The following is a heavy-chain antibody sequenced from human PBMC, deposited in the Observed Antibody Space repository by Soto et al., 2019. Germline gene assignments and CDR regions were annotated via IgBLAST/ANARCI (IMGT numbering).Heavy chain of an antibody. J-gene: IGHJ4*02. CDR3: ARGGGSDSFDY. Sequence: TLSLTCTVSGSSITFGGYSWSWIRQTPGKGLEWIGYINHLETTFYNPSFESRLTLSIDRAKNQFSLKLHSMSAADRAVYFCARGGGSDSFDYWGQGILVTVSS. CDR2: INHLETT. D-gene: IGHD1-26*01. V-gene: IGHV4-30-2*01. CDR1: GSSITFGGYS.